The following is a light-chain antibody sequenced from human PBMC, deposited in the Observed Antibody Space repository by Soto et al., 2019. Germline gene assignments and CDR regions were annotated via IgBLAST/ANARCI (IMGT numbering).Light chain of an antibody. CDR1: QSVSSN. Sequence: EIVMTQSPATLSVSPGERATLSCRASQSVSSNLAWYQQKPGQAPRLLIYGASTRATGIPARFSGSGSGTEFTLTISSLQSEDCAVYYCQQYNNWLGTFGQGTKVEIK. V-gene: IGKV3-15*01. CDR3: QQYNNWLGT. CDR2: GAS. J-gene: IGKJ1*01.